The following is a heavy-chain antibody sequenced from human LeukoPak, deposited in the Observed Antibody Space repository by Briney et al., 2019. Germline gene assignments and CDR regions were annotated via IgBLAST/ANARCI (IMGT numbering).Heavy chain of an antibody. V-gene: IGHV1-46*01. D-gene: IGHD6-6*01. CDR3: ARGKVGQLAFGLYYYYYMDV. CDR2: INPSGGST. J-gene: IGHJ6*03. CDR1: GYTFTSYY. Sequence: HAASVKVSCKASGYTFTSYYLYWVRQAPGQGLEWMGIINPSGGSTNYAQKFQGRVTMTRDMSTSTVYMELSSLRSEDTAVYYCARGKVGQLAFGLYYYYYMDVWGKGTTVTVSS.